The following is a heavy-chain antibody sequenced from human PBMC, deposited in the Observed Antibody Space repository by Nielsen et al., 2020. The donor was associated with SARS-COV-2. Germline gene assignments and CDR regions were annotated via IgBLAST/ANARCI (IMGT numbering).Heavy chain of an antibody. Sequence: GGSLRLSCAASGFTFSDHYMDWVRQAPGKGLEWVGRRRNKANRYTTEYAASVKGRFTISRDESKNSLFLQMNSLQSEDTAVYYCARERVAALIFDSWGQGTLVTVSS. CDR2: RRNKANRYTT. V-gene: IGHV3-72*01. CDR1: GFTFSDHY. D-gene: IGHD6-13*01. CDR3: ARERVAALIFDS. J-gene: IGHJ4*02.